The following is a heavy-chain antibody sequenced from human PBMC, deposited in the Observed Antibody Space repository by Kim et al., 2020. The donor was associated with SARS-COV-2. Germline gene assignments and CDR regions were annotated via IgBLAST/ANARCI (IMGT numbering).Heavy chain of an antibody. CDR2: IYPADSDI. CDR3: ARVACSSTSCYPFYYGMDV. V-gene: IGHV5-51*01. Sequence: GESLKISCKGSGYSFTRYRIGWVRQMPGKGLEWMGIIYPADSDIRYSPSFQGQVTISADKSISTAYLQWSSLKVSDTAMYYCARVACSSTSCYPFYYGMDVWGQGTTVTVSS. D-gene: IGHD2-2*01. J-gene: IGHJ6*02. CDR1: GYSFTRYR.